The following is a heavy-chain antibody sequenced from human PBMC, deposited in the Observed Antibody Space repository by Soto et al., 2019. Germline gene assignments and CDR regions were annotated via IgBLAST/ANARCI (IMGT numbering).Heavy chain of an antibody. CDR2: ISYDGSNK. Sequence: QVQLVESGGGVVQPGRSLRLSCAASGFTFSSYAMHGVRQAPGKGLEWVAVISYDGSNKYYADSVKGRFTISRDNSKNTLYLQSNSLRAEDTAVYYCARDGSDVLRFFECLLTGSFDIWGQGTMVTVSS. CDR1: GFTFSSYA. V-gene: IGHV3-30-3*01. J-gene: IGHJ3*02. D-gene: IGHD3-3*01. CDR3: ARDGSDVLRFFECLLTGSFDI.